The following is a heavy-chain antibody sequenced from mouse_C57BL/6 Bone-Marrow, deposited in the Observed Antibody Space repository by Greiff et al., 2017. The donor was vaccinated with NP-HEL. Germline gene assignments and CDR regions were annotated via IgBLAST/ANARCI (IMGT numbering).Heavy chain of an antibody. Sequence: VKLMESGPGLVAPSQSLSITCTVSGFSLTSYGVHWVRQPPGKGLEWLVVIWSDGSTTYNSALKSRLSISKDNSKSQGFLKMNSLQTDDTAMYYCARQGDRIYYDYRMDYWGQGTSVTVSS. D-gene: IGHD2-4*01. CDR2: IWSDGST. CDR3: ARQGDRIYYDYRMDY. J-gene: IGHJ4*01. V-gene: IGHV2-6-1*01. CDR1: GFSLTSYG.